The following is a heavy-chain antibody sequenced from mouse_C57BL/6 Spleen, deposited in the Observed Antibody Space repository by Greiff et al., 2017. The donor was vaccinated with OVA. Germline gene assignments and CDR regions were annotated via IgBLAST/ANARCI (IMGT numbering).Heavy chain of an antibody. J-gene: IGHJ4*01. CDR2: IYPRSGNT. CDR1: GYTFTSYG. D-gene: IGHD2-4*01. V-gene: IGHV1-81*01. Sequence: QVQLKESGAELARPGASVKLSCKASGYTFTSYGISWVKQRTGQGLEWIGEIYPRSGNTYYNEKFKGKATLTADKSSSTAYMELRSLTSEDSAVYYCARGPDYDYDDYAMDYWGQGTSVTVSS. CDR3: ARGPDYDYDDYAMDY.